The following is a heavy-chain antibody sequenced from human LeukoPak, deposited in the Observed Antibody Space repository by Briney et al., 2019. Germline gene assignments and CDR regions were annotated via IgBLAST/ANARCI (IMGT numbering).Heavy chain of an antibody. CDR1: GFTFSSYG. CDR2: IWYDGSNK. V-gene: IGHV3-33*01. D-gene: IGHD5-18*01. J-gene: IGHJ4*02. CDR3: AGAAGYKWDY. Sequence: GGSLRLSCAASGFTFSSYGMHWVRQAPGKGLEWVAVIWYDGSNKYYADSVKGRFTISRDNAKNSLYLQMNSLRAEDTSVYYCAGAAGYKWDYWGQGTLVTVSS.